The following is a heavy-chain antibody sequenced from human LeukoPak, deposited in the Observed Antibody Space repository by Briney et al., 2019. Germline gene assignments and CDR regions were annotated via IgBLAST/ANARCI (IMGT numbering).Heavy chain of an antibody. D-gene: IGHD3-22*01. CDR3: ARLTYDSSASYYYGMDV. CDR1: GYNFSDYW. V-gene: IGHV5-51*01. Sequence: GESLKISCKGFGYNFSDYWIGWLRPLPGKGLEWMGIIYPGDSDIRYSPSFQGQVTISGDNSISTPHLQWSSLKASDTAMYYCARLTYDSSASYYYGMDVWGQGTTVTVSS. J-gene: IGHJ6*02. CDR2: IYPGDSDI.